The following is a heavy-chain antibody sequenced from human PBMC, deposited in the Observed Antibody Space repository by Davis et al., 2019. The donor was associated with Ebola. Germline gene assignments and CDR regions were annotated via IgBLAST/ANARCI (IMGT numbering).Heavy chain of an antibody. D-gene: IGHD5-24*01. Sequence: LSLTCTVSGGSISSSSYYWGWIRQAPGKGLECVSYISRSGGTIYYADSVKGRFTISRDNAKKSLYLQMNSLRAEDTAVYYCARVHGDYGMDVWGKGTTVTVSS. CDR2: ISRSGGTI. V-gene: IGHV3-11*01. CDR3: ARVHGDYGMDV. CDR1: GGSISSSSYY. J-gene: IGHJ6*04.